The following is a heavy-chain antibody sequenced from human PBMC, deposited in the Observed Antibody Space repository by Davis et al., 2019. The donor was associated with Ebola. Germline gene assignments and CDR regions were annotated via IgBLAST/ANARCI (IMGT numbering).Heavy chain of an antibody. Sequence: LRLSCTVSGGSISSGGYYWSWIRQHPGKGLEWIGYIYYSGSTYYNPSLKSPVTISVDTSKNQFSLMLSSVTAADTAVYYCARGIGAAAGTGGSYYYYYGMDVWGQGTTVTVSS. V-gene: IGHV4-31*01. CDR3: ARGIGAAAGTGGSYYYYYGMDV. CDR1: GGSISSGGYY. CDR2: IYYSGST. J-gene: IGHJ6*02. D-gene: IGHD6-13*01.